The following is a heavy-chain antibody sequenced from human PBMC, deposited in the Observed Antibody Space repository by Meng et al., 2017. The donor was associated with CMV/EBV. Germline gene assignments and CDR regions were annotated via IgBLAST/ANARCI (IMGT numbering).Heavy chain of an antibody. V-gene: IGHV1-2*02. CDR2: INPNSGGT. J-gene: IGHJ6*02. Sequence: ASVKVSCKASGYTFTGYYMHWVRQAPGQGLEWMGWINPNSGGTNYAQKFQGRVTITTDESTSTAYMELSSLRSEDTAVYYCAAADFWSGSYYYYGMDVWGQGTTVTVSS. CDR3: AAADFWSGSYYYYGMDV. CDR1: GYTFTGYY. D-gene: IGHD3-3*01.